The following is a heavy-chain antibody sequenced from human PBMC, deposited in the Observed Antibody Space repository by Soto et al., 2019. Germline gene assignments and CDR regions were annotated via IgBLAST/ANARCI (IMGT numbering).Heavy chain of an antibody. Sequence: SETLSLTCTISGGSIRSYYWSWIRQPPGKGLEWIGYIYYSGSTNYNPSLKSRVTISVDTSKNQFSLKLSSVTAADTAVYYCARDQGRGYFVYWGPATLVTVSS. CDR3: ARDQGRGYFVY. CDR1: GGSIRSYY. D-gene: IGHD1-26*01. J-gene: IGHJ4*02. CDR2: IYYSGST. V-gene: IGHV4-59*01.